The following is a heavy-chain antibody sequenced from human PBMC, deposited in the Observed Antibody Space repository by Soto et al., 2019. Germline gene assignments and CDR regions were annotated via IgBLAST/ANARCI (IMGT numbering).Heavy chain of an antibody. CDR1: GFTFSSYA. Sequence: VRLSCAASGFTFSSYAMHWVRQAPGKGLEWVAVISYDGSNKYYADSVKGRFTISRDNSKNTLYLQMNSLRAEDTAVYYCAREGPYSSSSPLDYWGQGTLVTVSS. D-gene: IGHD6-6*01. V-gene: IGHV3-30-3*01. CDR2: ISYDGSNK. CDR3: AREGPYSSSSPLDY. J-gene: IGHJ4*02.